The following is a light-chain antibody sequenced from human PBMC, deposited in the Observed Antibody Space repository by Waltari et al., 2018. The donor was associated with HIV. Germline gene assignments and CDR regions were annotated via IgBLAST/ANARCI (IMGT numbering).Light chain of an antibody. CDR2: SNN. V-gene: IGLV1-44*01. CDR3: AAWDDSLNGWV. J-gene: IGLJ3*02. CDR1: SSNIGSNI. Sequence: QSVLTQPPSASGTPGQRVTIPCSGSSSNIGSNIDNWYQQLPGTAPKLLIYSNNQRPSGVPDRFSGSKSGTSASLAISGLQSEDEADYYCAAWDDSLNGWVFGGGTKLTVL.